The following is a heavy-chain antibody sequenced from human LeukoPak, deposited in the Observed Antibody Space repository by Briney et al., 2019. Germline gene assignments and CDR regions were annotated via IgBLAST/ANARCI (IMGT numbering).Heavy chain of an antibody. CDR2: IIPIFGTA. CDR1: GGTFSSYA. V-gene: IGHV1-69*05. D-gene: IGHD1-14*01. J-gene: IGHJ5*02. Sequence: SVKVSCKASGGTFSSYAISWVRQAPGQGLEWMGGIIPIFGTANYAQKFQGRDTITTDESTSTAYMELSSLRSEDTAVYYCARGGTYRSNWFDPWGQGTLVTVSS. CDR3: ARGGTYRSNWFDP.